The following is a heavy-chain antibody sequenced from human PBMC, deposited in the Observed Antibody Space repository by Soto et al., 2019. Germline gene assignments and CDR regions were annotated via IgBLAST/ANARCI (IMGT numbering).Heavy chain of an antibody. J-gene: IGHJ3*02. Sequence: EVQLVETGGGLIQPGGSLRLSCAASGFTVSSNYMSWVRQAPGRGLEWVSLIYAAGTTYYADSVKGRFTISRDNSKNTLYLQMDTLRADDTAVYYCARKWGYDYPFDIWGQGKMVTVSS. D-gene: IGHD5-12*01. V-gene: IGHV3-53*02. CDR3: ARKWGYDYPFDI. CDR1: GFTVSSNY. CDR2: IYAAGTT.